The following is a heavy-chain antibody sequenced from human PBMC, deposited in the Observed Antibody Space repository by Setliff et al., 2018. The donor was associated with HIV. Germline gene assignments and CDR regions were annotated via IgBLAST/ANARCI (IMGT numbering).Heavy chain of an antibody. D-gene: IGHD3-10*01. V-gene: IGHV4-34*01. CDR1: GGSFSGNY. CDR2: INYSGTT. CDR3: AKLSRLTSLRNAFDI. Sequence: PSETLSLTCAIYGGSFSGNYWSWIRQPPGKGLEWIGEINYSGTTNHNPFLKSRVTISVDTSKKQFSLKLNSVTAADSAVYYCAKLSRLTSLRNAFDIWGQGAVVTVSS. J-gene: IGHJ3*02.